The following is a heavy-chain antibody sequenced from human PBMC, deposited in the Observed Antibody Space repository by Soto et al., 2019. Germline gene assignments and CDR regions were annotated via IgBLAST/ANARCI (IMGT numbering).Heavy chain of an antibody. CDR3: ARGFAIGWYTYFFDL. Sequence: SETLSLTCTVSGASIIGYHWGWIRQSPGRGLEWIGYLYYTGSTHYNPSLKSRVTMSVDTSKNQFSLELNSVTAADTAVYYCARGFAIGWYTYFFDLWGQGPLVTVSS. CDR2: LYYTGST. V-gene: IGHV4-59*08. J-gene: IGHJ4*02. D-gene: IGHD6-19*01. CDR1: GASIIGYH.